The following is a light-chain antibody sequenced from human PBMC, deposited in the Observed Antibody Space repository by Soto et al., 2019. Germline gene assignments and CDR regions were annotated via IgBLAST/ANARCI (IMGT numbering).Light chain of an antibody. Sequence: EIVLTQSPVTLSLSPGERATLSCRASQSVGTFLAWYQQRPGQAPRLLIYDASHRATGIPARFSGSGSGTDFTLRISTLEPEDFAIYYCQQRGNLFTFGPGTKVDIK. CDR2: DAS. CDR1: QSVGTF. J-gene: IGKJ3*01. V-gene: IGKV3-11*01. CDR3: QQRGNLFT.